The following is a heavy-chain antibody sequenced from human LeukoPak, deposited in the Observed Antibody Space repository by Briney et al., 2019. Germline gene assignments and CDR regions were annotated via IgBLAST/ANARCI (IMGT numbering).Heavy chain of an antibody. V-gene: IGHV4-39*01. CDR1: GGSISSSSYY. CDR3: ARHDDFLPFDY. D-gene: IGHD3-3*01. J-gene: IGHJ4*02. CDR2: IYYSGST. Sequence: PSETLSLTCTVSGGSISSSSYYCGWIRQPPGKGLEWIGSIYYSGSTYYNPSLKSRVTISVDTSKNQFSLKLSSVTAADTAVYYCARHDDFLPFDYWGQGTLVTVSS.